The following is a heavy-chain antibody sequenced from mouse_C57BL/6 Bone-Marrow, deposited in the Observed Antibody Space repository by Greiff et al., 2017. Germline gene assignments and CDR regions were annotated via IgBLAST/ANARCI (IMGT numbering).Heavy chain of an antibody. J-gene: IGHJ2*01. CDR1: GFTFSDYG. D-gene: IGHD2-4*01. CDR3: ASITTMIEGGFDY. Sequence: EVNVVESGRGLVKPGGSLKLSCAASGFTFSDYGMHWVRQAPEKGLGWVAYISSGSSTIYYANTVKGRFTISSDKAKNPLFLQMTSLRSEDTALYYFASITTMIEGGFDYWGQGTPLTVSS. CDR2: ISSGSSTI. V-gene: IGHV5-17*01.